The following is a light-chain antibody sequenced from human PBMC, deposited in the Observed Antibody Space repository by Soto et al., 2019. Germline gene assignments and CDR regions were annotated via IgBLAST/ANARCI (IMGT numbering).Light chain of an antibody. Sequence: DIQMTQSPSTLSASVGDRVTITCRASQRISGWLAWFQQKPGKAPKLLIYKGSSLENGVPSRFSGSISGAEFTLAISSLQPDDFATYYCQQYNSYPYTFGLGTKLEIK. CDR2: KGS. CDR1: QRISGW. V-gene: IGKV1-5*03. J-gene: IGKJ2*01. CDR3: QQYNSYPYT.